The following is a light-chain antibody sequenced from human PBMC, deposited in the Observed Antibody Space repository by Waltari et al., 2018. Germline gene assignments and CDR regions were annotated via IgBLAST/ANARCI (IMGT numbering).Light chain of an antibody. V-gene: IGKV3-20*01. CDR3: QQYGETPWT. CDR2: GAS. CDR1: ESVPANY. Sequence: EIVLTQSPGTLSLSPGERATLSCRATESVPANYLAWYQQKPGQAPRLLISGASSRATGIPDMFSGRGSGTDFTLTIARLEPEDFALYYCQQYGETPWTFGQGTKVDLK. J-gene: IGKJ1*01.